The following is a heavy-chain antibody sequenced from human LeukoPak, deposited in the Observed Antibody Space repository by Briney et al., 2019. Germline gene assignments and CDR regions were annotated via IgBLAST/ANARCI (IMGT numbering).Heavy chain of an antibody. Sequence: GGSLRLSCAASDFTFSTYSMNWVRQAPGKGLEWASSISSESSYIYYADSVKGRFTISRDDAKKSLYLQMNSLRADDTAVYFCARYCSSSRCLYYYHMDVWGKGTTVTVSS. J-gene: IGHJ6*03. D-gene: IGHD2-2*01. CDR2: ISSESSYI. CDR1: DFTFSTYS. V-gene: IGHV3-21*01. CDR3: ARYCSSSRCLYYYHMDV.